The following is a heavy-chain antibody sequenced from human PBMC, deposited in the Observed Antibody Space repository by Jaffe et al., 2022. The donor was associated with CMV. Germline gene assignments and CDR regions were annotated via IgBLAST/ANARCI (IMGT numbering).Heavy chain of an antibody. CDR1: GGSISSSSYY. Sequence: QLQLQESGPGLVKPSETLSLTCTVSGGSISSSSYYWGWIRQPPGKGLEWIGSIYYSGSTYYNPSLKSRVTISVDTSKNQFSLKLSSVTAADTAVYYCARHTAVAPNYYYYYMDVWGKGTTVTVSS. D-gene: IGHD6-19*01. J-gene: IGHJ6*03. CDR3: ARHTAVAPNYYYYYMDV. V-gene: IGHV4-39*01. CDR2: IYYSGST.